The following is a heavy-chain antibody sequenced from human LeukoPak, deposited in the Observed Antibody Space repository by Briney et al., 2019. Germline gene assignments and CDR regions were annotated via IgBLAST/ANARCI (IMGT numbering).Heavy chain of an antibody. D-gene: IGHD6-19*01. Sequence: ASVKVSCKGSGYTFTSIGLSWVRQAPGQGLEWMGWIDNYSGDTEYAQNFQGRVTMTTDTTTSTACMELRSLRSDDTAVYYCARDYSIRVAASSYGMDVWGQGTTVTVSS. CDR1: GYTFTSIG. CDR3: ARDYSIRVAASSYGMDV. J-gene: IGHJ6*02. V-gene: IGHV1-18*01. CDR2: IDNYSGDT.